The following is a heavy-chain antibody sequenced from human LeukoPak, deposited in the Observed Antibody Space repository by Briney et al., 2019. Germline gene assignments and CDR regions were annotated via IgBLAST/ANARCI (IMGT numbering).Heavy chain of an antibody. D-gene: IGHD3-22*01. CDR3: ARRRYYDGSGYLE. Sequence: TSETLSLTCSVSGDSISRSDSYWDWIRQPPGKGLQWIGTIYYSGRTYYSPSLKSRVTMSVDTSNNQFSLHLRSVTAADTAVYYCARRRYYDGSGYLEWGQGTLLSVSS. V-gene: IGHV4-39*01. J-gene: IGHJ1*01. CDR2: IYYSGRT. CDR1: GDSISRSDSY.